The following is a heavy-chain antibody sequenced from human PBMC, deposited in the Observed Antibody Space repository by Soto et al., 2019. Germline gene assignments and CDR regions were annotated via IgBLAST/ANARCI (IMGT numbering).Heavy chain of an antibody. CDR1: PGTFSSYA. CDR3: AREGTAMVVDAFDI. CDR2: IIPIFGTA. D-gene: IGHD5-18*01. V-gene: IGHV1-69*13. J-gene: IGHJ3*02. Sequence: SVKVSFKASPGTFSSYAISWVREAPGQGLEWMGGIIPIFGTANYAQKFQGRVTITADESTSTAYMELSSLRSEDTAVYYCAREGTAMVVDAFDIWGQGTMVTVSS.